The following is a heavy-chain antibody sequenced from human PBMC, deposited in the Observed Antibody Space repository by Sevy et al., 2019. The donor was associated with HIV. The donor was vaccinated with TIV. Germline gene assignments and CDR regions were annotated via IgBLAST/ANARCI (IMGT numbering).Heavy chain of an antibody. CDR3: TRGGIDRNWFGSFDY. J-gene: IGHJ4*02. Sequence: GGSLRLSCAASGFTFSNNYMGWVRQAPGKGLEWVSLIYSRGARDYADSVKGRFTISGDDFKNTLYLQMDSLIAEDTAVYYCTRGGIDRNWFGSFDYWGRGTLVTVSS. V-gene: IGHV3-53*01. D-gene: IGHD3-10*01. CDR1: GFTFSNNY. CDR2: IYSRGAR.